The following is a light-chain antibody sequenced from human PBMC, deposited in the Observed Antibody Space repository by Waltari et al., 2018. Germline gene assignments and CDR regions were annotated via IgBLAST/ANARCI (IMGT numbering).Light chain of an antibody. Sequence: DVVITQSPLSLPVPIGQQASISCRASQSLVYRDGNSFLVWFHQRPGQSPRRLLYGVSNRDSGVPDRFSGSGSGTEFTLRIAGVEAEDVGIYYCMQGTHWPRTFGQGTKVEIK. V-gene: IGKV2-30*01. CDR2: GVS. CDR3: MQGTHWPRT. J-gene: IGKJ1*01. CDR1: QSLVYRDGNSF.